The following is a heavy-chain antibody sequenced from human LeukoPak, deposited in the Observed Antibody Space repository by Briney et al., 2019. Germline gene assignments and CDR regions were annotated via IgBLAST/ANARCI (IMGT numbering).Heavy chain of an antibody. CDR1: DGSISSSSYY. CDR2: IYYSGRT. J-gene: IGHJ4*02. V-gene: IGHV4-39*01. CDR3: ASPSGYGFYYFDY. D-gene: IGHD5-18*01. Sequence: PSQTLSLTRPVSDGSISSSSYYSGWIRHPPGKGLEWIGSIYYSGRTYYNPSLKSRATIYVATSKTQSSLKLSPVTAADTAVYYCASPSGYGFYYFDYWGQGTLVTVSS.